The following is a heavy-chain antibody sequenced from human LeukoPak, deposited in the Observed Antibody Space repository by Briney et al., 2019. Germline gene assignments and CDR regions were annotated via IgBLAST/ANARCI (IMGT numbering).Heavy chain of an antibody. V-gene: IGHV4-4*08. CDR2: ISTSGST. Sequence: SETLSLTCAVSAASISNYYWSWIRQAPGKGLEWIGYISTSGSTNYNPSLKSRVTISVDTSKNQFSLKLSSVTAADTAVYYCARDTAKIRGPYYYYGMDVWGQGTTVTVSS. D-gene: IGHD5-18*01. CDR3: ARDTAKIRGPYYYYGMDV. J-gene: IGHJ6*02. CDR1: AASISNYY.